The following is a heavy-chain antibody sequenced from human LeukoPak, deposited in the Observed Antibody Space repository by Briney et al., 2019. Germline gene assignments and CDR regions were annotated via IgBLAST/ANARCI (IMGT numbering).Heavy chain of an antibody. Sequence: SETLSLTCTVSGGSISSYYWSWIRQPPGKGLEWIGYIYYSGSTNYNPSLKSRVTISVDTSKNQFSLKLSSVTAADTAVYYCALLLGGKSRPIDYWGQGTLVTVSS. J-gene: IGHJ4*02. D-gene: IGHD4-23*01. V-gene: IGHV4-59*01. CDR3: ALLLGGKSRPIDY. CDR2: IYYSGST. CDR1: GGSISSYY.